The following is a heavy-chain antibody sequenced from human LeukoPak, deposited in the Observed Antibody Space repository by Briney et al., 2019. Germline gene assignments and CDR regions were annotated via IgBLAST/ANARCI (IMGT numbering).Heavy chain of an antibody. CDR3: HLIRGGGYFDY. CDR2: INHSGDT. Sequence: SETLSLTCAVYGGSFSAYYWSWICQPPGKGLEWIGEINHSGDTNYNPSLKCRLTISLDTSKNHVSLNLSSVTAADTAVYYCHLIRGGGYFDYWGQGTLVTVSS. J-gene: IGHJ4*02. CDR1: GGSFSAYY. D-gene: IGHD3-10*01. V-gene: IGHV4-34*01.